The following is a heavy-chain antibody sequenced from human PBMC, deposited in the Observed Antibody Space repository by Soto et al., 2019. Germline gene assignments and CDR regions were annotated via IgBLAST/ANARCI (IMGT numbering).Heavy chain of an antibody. Sequence: QVQLVQSGAEVKKPGASVKVSCKASGYTFTSYGISWVRQAPGQGLEWMGWISAYNGNTNYAQKLQGRVTMTTDTPTTKAKLARGSLKSADTPVYYGARSGGGYYGWGSPPSAPSGRDVWGKGTTVTAS. CDR1: GYTFTSYG. V-gene: IGHV1-18*01. D-gene: IGHD3-10*01. CDR3: ARSGGGYYGWGSPPSAPSGRDV. J-gene: IGHJ6*03. CDR2: ISAYNGNT.